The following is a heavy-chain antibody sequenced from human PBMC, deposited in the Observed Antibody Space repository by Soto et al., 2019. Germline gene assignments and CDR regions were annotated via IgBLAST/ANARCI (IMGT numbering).Heavy chain of an antibody. CDR1: GFSLSTSGVG. V-gene: IGHV2-5*02. D-gene: IGHD6-6*01. J-gene: IGHJ3*02. Sequence: QITLKESGPTLVKPTQTLTLTCTFSGFSLSTSGVGVGWIRQPPEKALEWLALIYWDDDKRYSPSLKSRLTITKDTSKNQVVLTLINMDPVDTATYYCAHRGSSHSFDIWGQGTMVTVSS. CDR2: IYWDDDK. CDR3: AHRGSSHSFDI.